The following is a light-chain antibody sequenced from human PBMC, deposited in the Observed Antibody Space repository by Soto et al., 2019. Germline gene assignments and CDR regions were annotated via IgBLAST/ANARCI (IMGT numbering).Light chain of an antibody. J-gene: IGKJ4*01. CDR2: AAS. CDR3: QQYYSYPVT. V-gene: IGKV1-8*01. CDR1: QGISSY. Sequence: AIRMTQSPSSFSASTGDRVTITCRASQGISSYLAWYQQKPGKAPKLLIYAASTLQSGVPSRFSGSGSWTDFTLTISCLQSEDFATYYGQQYYSYPVTFGGGTKVEIK.